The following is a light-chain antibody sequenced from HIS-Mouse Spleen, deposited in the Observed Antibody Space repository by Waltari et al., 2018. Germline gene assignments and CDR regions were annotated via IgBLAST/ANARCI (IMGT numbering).Light chain of an antibody. CDR3: QQFNSYPALT. Sequence: AIQLTQSPSSLSASVGDRVTITCRASQGISSALAWYQQKPGKAPKLLIYDASSLESGVPSRFNGSGSGTDFTLTISSLQPEDFATYYCQQFNSYPALTFGGGTKVEIK. CDR1: QGISSA. J-gene: IGKJ4*01. V-gene: IGKV1-13*02. CDR2: DAS.